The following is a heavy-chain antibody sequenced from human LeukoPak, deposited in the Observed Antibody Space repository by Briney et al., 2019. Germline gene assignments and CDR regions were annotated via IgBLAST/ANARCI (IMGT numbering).Heavy chain of an antibody. D-gene: IGHD6-13*01. J-gene: IGHJ3*01. Sequence: SETLSLTCTVSGGSISSSSYYWGWIRQPPGKGLEWIGSIYYSGSTYYNPSLKSRVTISVDTSKNQFYLKLSSVTAADTAVYYCARIAAAGPDIDYWGQGTMVAVSS. CDR3: ARIAAAGPDIDY. V-gene: IGHV4-39*01. CDR2: IYYSGST. CDR1: GGSISSSSYY.